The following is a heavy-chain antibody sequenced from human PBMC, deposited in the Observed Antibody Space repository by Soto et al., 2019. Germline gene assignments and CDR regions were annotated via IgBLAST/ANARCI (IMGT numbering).Heavy chain of an antibody. J-gene: IGHJ6*02. CDR1: GGTFSSYS. CDR3: ARSKESASSGWYYYGMDV. CDR2: ISAYNGNT. Sequence: GASVKVSCKASGGTFSSYSISWVRQAPVQGVEWMGWISAYNGNTNYAQKLQGRVTMTTDTSTSTAYMELRSLRSDDTAVYYCARSKESASSGWYYYGMDVWGQGTTVTVSS. D-gene: IGHD6-19*01. V-gene: IGHV1-18*01.